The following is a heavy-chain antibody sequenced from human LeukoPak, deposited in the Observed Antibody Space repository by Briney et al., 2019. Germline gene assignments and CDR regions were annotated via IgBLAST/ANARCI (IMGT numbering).Heavy chain of an antibody. D-gene: IGHD3-10*01. J-gene: IGHJ4*02. CDR2: ISYDGSNK. V-gene: IGHV3-30*18. Sequence: GGSLRLSCTASGFTFSTHSMHWVRQASGKGLEWVALISYDGSNKYYADSVRGRFTISRDNSKNTLYLQMNSLRPEDTAVYYCAKGDPYGSGSYPVDYWGQGTLVTVSS. CDR1: GFTFSTHS. CDR3: AKGDPYGSGSYPVDY.